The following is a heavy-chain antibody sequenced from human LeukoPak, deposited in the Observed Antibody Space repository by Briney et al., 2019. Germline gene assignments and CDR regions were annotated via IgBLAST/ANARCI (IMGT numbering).Heavy chain of an antibody. CDR2: VYYTGRT. D-gene: IGHD3-10*01. Sequence: SETLSLTFTVSGGSLTGYYWSWIRQPPGKGLEWIAYVYYTGRTLYNPSLESRVTISVDTSKTQISLKLTSVTAADTAVYYCARHMSVSYDAFDLWGRGTPVTVSS. CDR1: GGSLTGYY. CDR3: ARHMSVSYDAFDL. V-gene: IGHV4-59*08. J-gene: IGHJ3*01.